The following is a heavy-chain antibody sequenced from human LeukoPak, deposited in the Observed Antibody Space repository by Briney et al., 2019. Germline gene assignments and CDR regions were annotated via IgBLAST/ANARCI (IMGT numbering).Heavy chain of an antibody. CDR1: GGSISNYY. V-gene: IGHV4-59*08. D-gene: IGHD3-22*01. CDR3: ASTDYYDSSGYYGFDY. J-gene: IGHJ4*02. CDR2: IYSSGNT. Sequence: SETLSLTCTVSGGSISNYYWSWIRQPPGKGLEWIAYIYSSGNTNYNPSLKGRVTISVDTSKNQFSLKLSSVTAADTAVYYCASTDYYDSSGYYGFDYWGQGTLVTVSS.